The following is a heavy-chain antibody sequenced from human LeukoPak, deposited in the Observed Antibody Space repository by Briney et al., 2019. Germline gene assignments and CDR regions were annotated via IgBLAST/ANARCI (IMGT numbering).Heavy chain of an antibody. CDR3: AKTPDYYGSGSSSYIDC. V-gene: IGHV3-23*01. D-gene: IGHD3-10*01. Sequence: GSLRLSCAASGFTFSSYAMSWVRQAPGKGLEWVSAISGSGGGTHYANSVKGRFTISRDNSRDTLYLQMNSLRAEDTALYFCAKTPDYYGSGSSSYIDCWGQGTLVSVSS. CDR1: GFTFSSYA. J-gene: IGHJ4*02. CDR2: ISGSGGGT.